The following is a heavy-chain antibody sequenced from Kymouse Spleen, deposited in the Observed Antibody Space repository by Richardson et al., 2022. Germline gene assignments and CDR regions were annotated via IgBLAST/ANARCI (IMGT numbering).Heavy chain of an antibody. V-gene: IGHV4-39*01. D-gene: IGHD6-6*01. CDR1: GGSISSSSYY. CDR3: ARQGLAARDDY. J-gene: IGHJ4*02. Sequence: QLQLQESGPGLVKPSETLSLTCTVSGGSISSSSYYWGWIRQPPGKGLEWIGSIYYSGSTYYNPSLKSRVTISVDTSKNQFSLKLSSVTAADTAVYYCARQGLAARDDYWGQGTLVTVSS. CDR2: IYYSGST.